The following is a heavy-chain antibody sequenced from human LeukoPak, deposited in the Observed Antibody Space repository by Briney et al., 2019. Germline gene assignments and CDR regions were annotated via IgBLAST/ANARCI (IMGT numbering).Heavy chain of an antibody. J-gene: IGHJ3*02. CDR1: GGSISSYY. V-gene: IGHV4-59*01. CDR3: ARGEGDCSSTSCYLDAFDI. CDR2: IYYSGST. D-gene: IGHD2-2*01. Sequence: PSETLSLTCTVSGGSISSYYWSWIRQPPGKGLEWIGYIYYSGSTNYNPSLKSRVTISVDTSKNQFSLKLSSVTAADTAVYYCARGEGDCSSTSCYLDAFDIWGQGTMVTVSS.